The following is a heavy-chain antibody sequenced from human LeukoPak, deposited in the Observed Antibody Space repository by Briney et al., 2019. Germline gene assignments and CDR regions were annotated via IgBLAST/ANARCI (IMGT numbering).Heavy chain of an antibody. D-gene: IGHD6-13*01. CDR3: AKDQPAADSGGADYFDY. Sequence: GGSLRLSCAASGFTFSSYCMHWVRQAPGKGMEWVAVISYDGSNKYYADSVKGRFTISRDNSKNTLYLQMSSLRAEDTAVYYCAKDQPAADSGGADYFDYWGQGTLVTVSS. V-gene: IGHV3-30*18. CDR2: ISYDGSNK. J-gene: IGHJ4*02. CDR1: GFTFSSYC.